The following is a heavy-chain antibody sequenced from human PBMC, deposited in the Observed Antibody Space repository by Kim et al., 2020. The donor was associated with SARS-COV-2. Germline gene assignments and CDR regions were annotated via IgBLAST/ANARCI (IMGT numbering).Heavy chain of an antibody. CDR2: MNPNSGNT. V-gene: IGHV1-8*01. D-gene: IGHD3-10*01. CDR3: ARGRREAMVRGVMRYYFDY. Sequence: ASVKVSCKASGYTFTSYDINWVRQATGQGLEWMGWMNPNSGNTGYAQKFQGRVTMTRNTSISTAYMELSSLRSEDTAVYYCARGRREAMVRGVMRYYFDYWGQGTLVTVSS. J-gene: IGHJ4*02. CDR1: GYTFTSYD.